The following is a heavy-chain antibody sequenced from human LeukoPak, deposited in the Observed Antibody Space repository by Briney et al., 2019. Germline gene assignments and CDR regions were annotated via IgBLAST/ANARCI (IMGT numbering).Heavy chain of an antibody. V-gene: IGHV4-34*01. D-gene: IGHD1-26*01. CDR2: GSDSGGT. J-gene: IGHJ5*02. Sequence: PSETLSLTCAVYGESLNGHYWSWIRQPPGKGLEWIGEGSDSGGTKFNPSLKSRVAISADTSKNQFSLKMNSVTAADTAVYYCAKNGQSGFSFDPWGQGTLVTISS. CDR1: GESLNGHY. CDR3: AKNGQSGFSFDP.